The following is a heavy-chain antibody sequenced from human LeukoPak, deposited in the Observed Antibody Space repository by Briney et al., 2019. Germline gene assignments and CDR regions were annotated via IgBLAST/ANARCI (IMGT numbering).Heavy chain of an antibody. CDR1: GFSFSSYD. J-gene: IGHJ6*02. CDR2: ISSDGSNK. D-gene: IGHD2-2*01. Sequence: GGFLRLSCAASGFSFSSYDMHWVRQAPGKGLEWAAVISSDGSNKYYADSVKGRFTISRDNSKNTLFLQMNSLRAEDTAVYYRTVIPAASETYYYYGMDVWGQGTTVTVSS. V-gene: IGHV3-30*03. CDR3: TVIPAASETYYYYGMDV.